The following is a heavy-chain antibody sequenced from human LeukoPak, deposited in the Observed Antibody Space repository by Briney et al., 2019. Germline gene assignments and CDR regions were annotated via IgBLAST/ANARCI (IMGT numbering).Heavy chain of an antibody. D-gene: IGHD3-22*01. Sequence: GGSLRLSCAASGFTFSSYAMSWVRQAPGKGLEWVSAISGSGGSTYYADSVKGRFTISRDNSNNTLYLQMNSLRAEDTAVYYCAKSGITMIVVALTFDIWGQGTMVTDPS. CDR2: ISGSGGST. CDR3: AKSGITMIVVALTFDI. V-gene: IGHV3-23*01. CDR1: GFTFSSYA. J-gene: IGHJ3*02.